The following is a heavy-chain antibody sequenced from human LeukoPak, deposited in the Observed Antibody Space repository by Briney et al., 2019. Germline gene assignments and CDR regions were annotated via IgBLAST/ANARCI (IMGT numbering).Heavy chain of an antibody. CDR2: IYHSGST. D-gene: IGHD5-12*01. J-gene: IGHJ4*02. CDR1: GGSISSGGYY. Sequence: SETLSLTCTVSGGSISSGGYYWSWLRQPPGKGLEWIGYIYHSGSTYYNPSLKSRVTISVDRSKNQFSLKLSSVTAADTAVYYCAGDGSGYRFDYWGQGTLVTVSS. V-gene: IGHV4-30-2*01. CDR3: AGDGSGYRFDY.